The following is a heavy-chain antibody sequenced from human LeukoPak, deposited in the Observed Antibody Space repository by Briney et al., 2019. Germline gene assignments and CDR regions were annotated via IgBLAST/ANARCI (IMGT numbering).Heavy chain of an antibody. CDR2: IRGKDYGGTT. V-gene: IGHV3-49*04. D-gene: IGHD2-21*01. CDR1: GLAFGDYA. Sequence: GRSLRLSCTASGLAFGDYAMSWVRQAPGKGLEWVGFIRGKDYGGTTEYAVSVKGRFSISRDDSKSIAYLQMDSLKTEDTAVYYCTLGSYNCGRWDFDYWGQGTLVTVSS. CDR3: TLGSYNCGRWDFDY. J-gene: IGHJ4*02.